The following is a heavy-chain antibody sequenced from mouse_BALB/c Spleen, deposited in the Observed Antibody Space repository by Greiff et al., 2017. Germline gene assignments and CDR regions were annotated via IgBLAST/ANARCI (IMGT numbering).Heavy chain of an antibody. Sequence: QVQLKESGAELARPGASVKLSCKASGYTFTDYYINWVKQRTGQGLEWIGEIYPGSGNTYYNEKFKGKATLTADKSSSTAYMQLSSLTSEDSAVYFCAIIYYDYAMDYWGQGTSVTVSS. CDR3: AIIYYDYAMDY. CDR1: GYTFTDYY. J-gene: IGHJ4*01. V-gene: IGHV1-77*01. D-gene: IGHD2-4*01. CDR2: IYPGSGNT.